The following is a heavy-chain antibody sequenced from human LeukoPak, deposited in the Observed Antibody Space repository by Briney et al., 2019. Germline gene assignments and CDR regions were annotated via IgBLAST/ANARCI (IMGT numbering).Heavy chain of an antibody. Sequence: GGSLRLSCAASGFTFSSYAMSWVRQAPGKGLEWVSAISGSGGSTYYADSVKGRFTISRHNSKNTLYLQMNSLRAEDTAVYYCAKLGYYYDSSGFQADAFDIWGQGTMVTVSS. V-gene: IGHV3-23*01. D-gene: IGHD3-22*01. CDR3: AKLGYYYDSSGFQADAFDI. CDR1: GFTFSSYA. CDR2: ISGSGGST. J-gene: IGHJ3*02.